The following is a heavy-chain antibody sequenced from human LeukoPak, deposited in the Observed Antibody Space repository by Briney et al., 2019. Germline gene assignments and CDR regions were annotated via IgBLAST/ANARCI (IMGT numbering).Heavy chain of an antibody. CDR2: ISGSGGST. J-gene: IGHJ4*02. CDR3: ARPCSLRYFDFAPCD. CDR1: GFTFSSYA. Sequence: PGGSLRLSCAASGFTFSSYAMHWVRQAPGKGLEWVSAISGSGGSTYYADSVKGRFTISRDNSKNTLYLQMNSLRAEDTAVYYCARPCSLRYFDFAPCDWGQGTLVTVSS. D-gene: IGHD3-9*01. V-gene: IGHV3-23*01.